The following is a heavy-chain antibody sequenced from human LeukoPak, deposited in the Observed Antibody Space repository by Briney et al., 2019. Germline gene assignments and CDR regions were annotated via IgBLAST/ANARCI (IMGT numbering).Heavy chain of an antibody. J-gene: IGHJ4*02. CDR3: AKGGVAAARDY. D-gene: IGHD6-13*01. Sequence: GGSLRLSCTDSGFTFRSNAMSWVRQALGKGLEWVSAISGSGGSTHYADSVKGRFTISRDNSKNTLYMQMNSLRTEDTAVYYCAKGGVAAARDYWGQGTLVTVSS. V-gene: IGHV3-23*01. CDR2: ISGSGGST. CDR1: GFTFRSNA.